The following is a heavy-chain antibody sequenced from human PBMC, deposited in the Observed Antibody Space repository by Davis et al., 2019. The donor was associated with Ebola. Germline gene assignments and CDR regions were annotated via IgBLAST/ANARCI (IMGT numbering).Heavy chain of an antibody. V-gene: IGHV3-21*01. Sequence: PGGSLRLSCAASGFTFSDYWMSWVRQIPGKGLDWVSFISQSSVFIHYADSVKGRFTVSRDNAKNSLFLQINNLRVDDTATYYCARSRPTSGSDYYAFDHWGQGTLVSVSS. J-gene: IGHJ4*02. CDR3: ARSRPTSGSDYYAFDH. CDR2: ISQSSVFI. D-gene: IGHD1-26*01. CDR1: GFTFSDYW.